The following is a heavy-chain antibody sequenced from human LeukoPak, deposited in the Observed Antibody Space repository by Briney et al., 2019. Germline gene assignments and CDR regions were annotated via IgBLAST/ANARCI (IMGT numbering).Heavy chain of an antibody. Sequence: SETLSLTCTVSGGSISSYYWSWIRQPPGKGLEWIGYIYYSGSTNYNPSLKSRVTISVDTSKNQFSLKLSSVTAADTAEYYCARVTYYYDSSGYHPYYFDYWGQGTLVTVSS. D-gene: IGHD3-22*01. J-gene: IGHJ4*02. V-gene: IGHV4-59*01. CDR3: ARVTYYYDSSGYHPYYFDY. CDR2: IYYSGST. CDR1: GGSISSYY.